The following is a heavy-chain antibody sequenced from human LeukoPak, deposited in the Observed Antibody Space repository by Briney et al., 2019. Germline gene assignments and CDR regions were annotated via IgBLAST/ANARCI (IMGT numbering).Heavy chain of an antibody. D-gene: IGHD1-26*01. V-gene: IGHV4-59*12. CDR2: IYYSGST. CDR1: GGSISSYY. J-gene: IGHJ6*02. CDR3: ARVLPGAWWDTSYYYGMDV. Sequence: SESLSLPCILSGGSISSYYWSWIRPPPRRGLEWIGYIYYSGSTNYNPSLKSRLTISVDTPKNQFSLKLSSVTGADTAVHYYARVLPGAWWDTSYYYGMDVWGQGTTVTVSS.